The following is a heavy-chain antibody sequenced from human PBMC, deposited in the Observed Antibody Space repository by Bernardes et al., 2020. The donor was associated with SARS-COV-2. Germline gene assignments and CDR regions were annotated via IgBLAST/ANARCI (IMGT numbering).Heavy chain of an antibody. D-gene: IGHD6-19*01. CDR3: ARIDEVTGRDY. V-gene: IGHV1-2*02. J-gene: IGHJ4*02. Sequence: ASVKVSCKSTGYTFTAYRIHWVRQVPGQGPEWMGWITPYTGVTHYGQKFQGRVTVTVDTSISTAYMELSGLTPDDTAVYYCARIDEVTGRDYWGQGTLITVSS. CDR1: GYTFTAYR. CDR2: ITPYTGVT.